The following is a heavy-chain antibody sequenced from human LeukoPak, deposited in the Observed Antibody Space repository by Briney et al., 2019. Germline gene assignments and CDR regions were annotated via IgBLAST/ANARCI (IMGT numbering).Heavy chain of an antibody. D-gene: IGHD4-17*01. CDR2: INPNSGGT. CDR3: ARDPNLRYDWFDP. CDR1: GGTFSSYA. J-gene: IGHJ5*02. Sequence: ASVKVSCKASGGTFSSYAISWVRQAPGQGLEWMGWINPNSGGTNYAQKFQGRVTMTRDTSISTAYMELSRLRSDDTAVYYCARDPNLRYDWFDPWGQGTLVTVSS. V-gene: IGHV1-2*02.